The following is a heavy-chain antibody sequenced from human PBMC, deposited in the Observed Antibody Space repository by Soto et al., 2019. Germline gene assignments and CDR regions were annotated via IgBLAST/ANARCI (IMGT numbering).Heavy chain of an antibody. CDR2: MNPNSSNT. V-gene: IGHV1-8*01. CDR3: ARALYYYYSSGYYYETRDYYYYYGMDV. Sequence: ASVKVSCKASGYTFTSYDINWVRQATGQGLEWMRWMNPNSSNTGYAQKFQGRVTITRNTSISTAYMELSSLRSEDTAVYYCARALYYYYSSGYYYETRDYYYYYGMDVWGQGTTVTVSS. J-gene: IGHJ6*02. CDR1: GYTFTSYD. D-gene: IGHD3-22*01.